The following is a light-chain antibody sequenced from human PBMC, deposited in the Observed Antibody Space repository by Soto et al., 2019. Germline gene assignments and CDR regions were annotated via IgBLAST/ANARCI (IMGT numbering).Light chain of an antibody. V-gene: IGKV3-20*01. Sequence: EIELTQSPCTLSLSPGERATLSCRASQSVSASLLSWYQQKHGQANRLLIYGASSRATGSPDTFSGGGSETDLTLTISRMEPEDFAVYNCQPYGSSPPQYTFGQGTKLEIK. CDR1: QSVSASL. CDR3: QPYGSSPPQYT. CDR2: GAS. J-gene: IGKJ2*01.